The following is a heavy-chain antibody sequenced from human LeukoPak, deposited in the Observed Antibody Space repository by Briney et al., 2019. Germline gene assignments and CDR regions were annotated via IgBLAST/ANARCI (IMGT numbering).Heavy chain of an antibody. D-gene: IGHD3-10*01. CDR2: FFYSGST. V-gene: IGHV4-39*07. CDR3: ARAYGWHAFDI. CDR1: GGSVSSSAYY. J-gene: IGHJ3*02. Sequence: PSETLSLTCTVSGGSVSSSAYYWAWIRQPPGKGLDWIATFFYSGSTYYNSSLKSRVTMSIDTSKNQFSLKLSSVTAADTAVFYCARAYGWHAFDIWGQGTMVAVSS.